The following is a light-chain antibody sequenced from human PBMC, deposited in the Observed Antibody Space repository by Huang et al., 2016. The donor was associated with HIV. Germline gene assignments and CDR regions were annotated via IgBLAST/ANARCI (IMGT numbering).Light chain of an antibody. V-gene: IGKV1-9*01. Sequence: IQLTQSPSSLSAFVGDRVTITCRDSQGISSYLAWYQQKPGKAPKLLIYAASILQSGVPSRFSGGGSGTDFTLTISSLQPEDSATYYCQQLDGYPLTFGPGTKVHI. CDR2: AAS. CDR1: QGISSY. J-gene: IGKJ3*01. CDR3: QQLDGYPLT.